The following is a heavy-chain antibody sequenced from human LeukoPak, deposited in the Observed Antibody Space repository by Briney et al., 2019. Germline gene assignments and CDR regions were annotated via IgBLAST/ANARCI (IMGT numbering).Heavy chain of an antibody. Sequence: SETLSLTCAVSGGSISSGGYSWSWIRQPPGKGLEWIGYIYHSGSTYYNPSLKSRVTISVDRSKNQFSLKLSSVTAADTAVYYCARGTDDYGDYYYYGMDVWGQGTTVTVSS. V-gene: IGHV4-30-2*01. CDR1: GGSISSGGYS. CDR2: IYHSGST. D-gene: IGHD4-17*01. CDR3: ARGTDDYGDYYYYGMDV. J-gene: IGHJ6*02.